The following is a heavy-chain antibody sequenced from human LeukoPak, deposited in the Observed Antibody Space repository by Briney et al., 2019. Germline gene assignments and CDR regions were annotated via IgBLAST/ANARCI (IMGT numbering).Heavy chain of an antibody. CDR1: GGSINSYY. J-gene: IGHJ6*02. Sequence: PSETLSLTCTVSGGSINSYYWTWIRQPPGKGLEWIGHIYYSGSTHYNPSLNSRVTISMDTSKNHFSLKLSSVTAADTAIYYCARTSRHFYGSGSNLTPWPADMDVWGQGTKVTVSS. CDR2: IYYSGST. CDR3: ARTSRHFYGSGSNLTPWPADMDV. D-gene: IGHD3-10*01. V-gene: IGHV4-59*01.